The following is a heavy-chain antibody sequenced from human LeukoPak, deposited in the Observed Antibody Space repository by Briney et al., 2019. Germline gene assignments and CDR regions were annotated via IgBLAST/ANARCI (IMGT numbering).Heavy chain of an antibody. CDR2: VNAANGNT. V-gene: IGHV1-3*01. Sequence: ASVKVSCKASGYTFTSYAIHWVRQAPGQRLEWMGWVNAANGNTKYSQKFQGRVTITRDTSASTGYMELSSLRSEDTAVYYCARDPNSGYHDYWGQGTPVTVSS. J-gene: IGHJ4*02. CDR3: ARDPNSGYHDY. D-gene: IGHD3-22*01. CDR1: GYTFTSYA.